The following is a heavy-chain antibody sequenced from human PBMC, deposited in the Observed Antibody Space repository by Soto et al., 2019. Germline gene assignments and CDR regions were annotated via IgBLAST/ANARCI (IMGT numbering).Heavy chain of an antibody. D-gene: IGHD2-21*01. CDR3: AGRCDGTNSLAHLAS. Sequence: QVQLVQSGAEVKKPGSSVKVSCRASGGTFNNYAINWVRQAPGQGLEWMAGIIPIFGTANYAQKFQGRVTTPADKTTAAGYMELNSLISEDTAVYYCAGRCDGTNSLAHLASWGKGPLVPASS. J-gene: IGHJ4*02. CDR1: GGTFNNYA. V-gene: IGHV1-69*06. CDR2: IIPIFGTA.